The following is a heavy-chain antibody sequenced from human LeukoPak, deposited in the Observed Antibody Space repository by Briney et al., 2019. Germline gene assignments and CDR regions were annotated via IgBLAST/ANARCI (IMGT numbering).Heavy chain of an antibody. CDR2: ISGSGGST. V-gene: IGHV3-23*01. J-gene: IGHJ6*03. Sequence: PGGSLRLSCAASGFTFSSYAMSWVRQAPGKGLEWVSAISGSGGSTYYADSVKGRFTISGDNSKNTLYLQMNSLRAEDTAVYYCAKVWGDIVVVPAAIKGPYYYYYMDVWGKGTTVTVSS. D-gene: IGHD2-2*02. CDR3: AKVWGDIVVVPAAIKGPYYYYYMDV. CDR1: GFTFSSYA.